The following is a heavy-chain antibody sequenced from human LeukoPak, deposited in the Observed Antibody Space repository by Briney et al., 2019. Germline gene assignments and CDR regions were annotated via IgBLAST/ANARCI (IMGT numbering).Heavy chain of an antibody. V-gene: IGHV1-69*13. J-gene: IGHJ4*02. CDR1: RGPFSSYS. D-gene: IGHD1-26*01. CDR3: ASGVGYYSDILDY. CDR2: LIPIFGTT. Sequence: SVKVSCKASRGPFSSYSISWVRQAPGLGLEWMGALIPIFGTTYYAQTFQGRVTITADESATTAYMELSSLRSEDTAVYYCASGVGYYSDILDYWGQGTLVTVSS.